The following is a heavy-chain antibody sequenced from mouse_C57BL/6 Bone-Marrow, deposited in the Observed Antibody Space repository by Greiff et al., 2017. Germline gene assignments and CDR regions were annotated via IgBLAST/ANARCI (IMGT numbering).Heavy chain of an antibody. J-gene: IGHJ2*01. CDR2: ISSGSSTI. CDR1: GFTFSDYG. D-gene: IGHD1-1*01. V-gene: IGHV5-17*01. Sequence: EVKLMESGGGLVKPGGSLKLSCAASGFTFSDYGMHWVRQAPEKGLEWVAYISSGSSTIYYADTVKGRFTISRDNAKNTLCLQMTRLRSEDTAMYYCARNGLDYWGQGTTLTVSS. CDR3: ARNGLDY.